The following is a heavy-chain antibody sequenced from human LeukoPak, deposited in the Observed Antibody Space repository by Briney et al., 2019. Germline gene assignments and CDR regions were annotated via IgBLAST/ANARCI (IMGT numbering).Heavy chain of an antibody. D-gene: IGHD1-26*01. CDR2: ISSSGST. CDR1: GDSISSGDYY. CDR3: ARKYSGSYGMFDY. Sequence: PSQTLSLTCTVSGDSISSGDYYWSWIRQPAGKGLEWIGRISSSGSTDYNPSLKSRVTISVDTSKNQFSLKLSSVTAADTAVYYCARKYSGSYGMFDYWGQGTLVTVSS. J-gene: IGHJ4*02. V-gene: IGHV4-61*02.